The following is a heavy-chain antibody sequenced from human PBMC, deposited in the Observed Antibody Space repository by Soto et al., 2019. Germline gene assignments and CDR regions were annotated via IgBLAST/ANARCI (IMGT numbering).Heavy chain of an antibody. J-gene: IGHJ4*02. CDR1: GFTFSSYE. Sequence: PGGSLRLSCAASGFTFSSYEMNWVRQAPGKGLEWVSYISSSGSAIYYADPVKGRFTISRDNAKNSLYLQMNSLRAEDTAVYYCARVGNFWSGYDYFDYWGQGTLVTVSS. D-gene: IGHD3-3*01. CDR3: ARVGNFWSGYDYFDY. V-gene: IGHV3-48*03. CDR2: ISSSGSAI.